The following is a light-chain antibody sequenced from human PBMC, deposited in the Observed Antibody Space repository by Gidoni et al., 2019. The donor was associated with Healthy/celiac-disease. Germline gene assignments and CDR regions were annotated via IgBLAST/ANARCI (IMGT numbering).Light chain of an antibody. CDR3: QQSSGT. J-gene: IGKJ2*01. CDR1: QSISSY. V-gene: IGKV1-39*01. Sequence: DIQMTQSPSSLSASVGDRVTITCRASQSISSYLNWYQQKPGKAPKLLIYAASSLQSGVPSSFSGSGSGTDFTLTISSLQPEDFATYYCQQSSGTFXQXTKLEIK. CDR2: AAS.